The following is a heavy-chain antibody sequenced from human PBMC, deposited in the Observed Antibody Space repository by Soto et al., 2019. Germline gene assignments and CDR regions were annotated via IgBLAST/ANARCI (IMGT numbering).Heavy chain of an antibody. Sequence: QVQLVQSGAEVKKPGASVKVSCKASGYTFTNHDINWVRQVPGQGLEWMGWMIPDSGRTGYAQKFQGRVTMTSNTSTRTAYMELSSLKNDATAVYYCARGDQFGFGVDYWGQGTLVTVSS. CDR3: ARGDQFGFGVDY. J-gene: IGHJ4*02. D-gene: IGHD3-10*01. CDR1: GYTFTNHD. CDR2: MIPDSGRT. V-gene: IGHV1-8*01.